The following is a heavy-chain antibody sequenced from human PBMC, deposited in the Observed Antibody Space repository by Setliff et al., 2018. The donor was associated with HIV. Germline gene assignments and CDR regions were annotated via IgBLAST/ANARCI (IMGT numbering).Heavy chain of an antibody. CDR3: ARHLGLPDATDYMDV. CDR1: GYSFTSYW. D-gene: IGHD2-2*01. Sequence: PGESLKISCKGSGYSFTSYWIGWVRQMPGKGLEWMGIVYPGDSNTRYSPSFQGQVTISADQSVSTAYLQWSSLKASDNAMYYCARHLGLPDATDYMDVWGKGTTVTVS. V-gene: IGHV5-51*01. J-gene: IGHJ6*03. CDR2: VYPGDSNT.